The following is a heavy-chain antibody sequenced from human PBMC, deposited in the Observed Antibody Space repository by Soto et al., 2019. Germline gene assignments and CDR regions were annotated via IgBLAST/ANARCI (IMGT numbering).Heavy chain of an antibody. D-gene: IGHD3-10*01. CDR3: ATGQTYYYGSGSYFPRINWFDP. J-gene: IGHJ5*02. V-gene: IGHV1-24*01. CDR2: FDPEDGET. Sequence: VKVSCKVSGYTLTELSMHWVRQAPGKGLEWMGGFDPEDGETICAQKFQGRVTMTEDTSTDTAYMELSSLRSEDTAVYYCATGQTYYYGSGSYFPRINWFDPWGQGTLVTVSS. CDR1: GYTLTELS.